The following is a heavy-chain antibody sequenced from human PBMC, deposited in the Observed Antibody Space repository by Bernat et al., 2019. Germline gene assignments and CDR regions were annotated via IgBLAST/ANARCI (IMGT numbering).Heavy chain of an antibody. CDR1: GYSFPIYW. J-gene: IGHJ4*02. D-gene: IGHD4-23*01. CDR3: VTFDDYGGIDY. CDR2: IYPGDSDT. Sequence: EVQLEQSGAVVKKPGESLKISCKASGYSFPIYWFGWVRQMPGKGLEWMGIIYPGDSDTRYSPSFQGQVSISVDKSISTAFLQWSSLKDSDTAIYYCVTFDDYGGIDYWGQGTLVTVSS. V-gene: IGHV5-51*03.